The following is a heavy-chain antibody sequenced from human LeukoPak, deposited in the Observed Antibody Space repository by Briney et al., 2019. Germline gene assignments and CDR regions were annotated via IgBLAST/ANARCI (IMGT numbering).Heavy chain of an antibody. CDR2: ISGSGGTT. V-gene: IGHV3-23*01. D-gene: IGHD3-22*01. CDR1: GFTFYNFA. Sequence: PGGSLRLSCAASGFTFYNFAMSWVRQAPGKGLEWASGISGSGGTTHYTDSVKGRFTISRDTSKNTLYLQMSSLRAEDTAVYYCARAMMVVTNLWGVFDYWGQGNLVTVSS. CDR3: ARAMMVVTNLWGVFDY. J-gene: IGHJ4*02.